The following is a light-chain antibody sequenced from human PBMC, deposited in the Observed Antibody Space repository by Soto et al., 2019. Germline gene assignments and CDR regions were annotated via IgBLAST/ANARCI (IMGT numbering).Light chain of an antibody. V-gene: IGKV1-39*01. CDR3: QQGNSNPIT. CDR2: AAS. CDR1: ETISTY. J-gene: IGKJ5*01. Sequence: DIQMTQSPSSLSASVGDRVTITCRTSETISTYVNWYQKKPGKAPKLLIYAASSLQSGVPSRFSGSGSGTDFTLTISSLQPEDFATYYCQQGNSNPITLGQGTRLEIK.